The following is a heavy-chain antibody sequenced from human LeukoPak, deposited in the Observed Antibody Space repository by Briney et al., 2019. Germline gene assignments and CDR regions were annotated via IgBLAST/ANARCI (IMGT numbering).Heavy chain of an antibody. CDR3: AKAASSSWPSYYYGMDV. J-gene: IGHJ6*02. CDR2: ITGSGGNT. CDR1: GFIFSSYS. V-gene: IGHV3-23*01. D-gene: IGHD6-13*01. Sequence: GGSLRLSCAASGFIFSSYSMSWVRQAPGKELEWVSVITGSGGNTYYADSVKGRFTISKDNSKNTVYLQMSSLRVDDTAVYYCAKAASSSWPSYYYGMDVWGQGTTVTVSS.